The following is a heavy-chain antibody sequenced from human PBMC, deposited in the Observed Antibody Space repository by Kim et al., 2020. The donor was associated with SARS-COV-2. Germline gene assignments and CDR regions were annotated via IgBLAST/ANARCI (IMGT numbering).Heavy chain of an antibody. CDR2: VYANGRT. Sequence: SETLSLTCTVSGGSINSYYWSWIRQPAGEGLEWIGRVYANGRTDYNPSFKSRVTMSMDTSENQVSLKLSAVTAADTAVYYCARREAGSNYFDYWGLGTLVTVSS. J-gene: IGHJ4*02. CDR1: GGSINSYY. V-gene: IGHV4-4*07. CDR3: ARREAGSNYFDY. D-gene: IGHD1-26*01.